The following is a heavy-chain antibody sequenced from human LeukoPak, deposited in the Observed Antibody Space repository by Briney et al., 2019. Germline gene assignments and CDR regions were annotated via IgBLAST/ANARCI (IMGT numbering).Heavy chain of an antibody. D-gene: IGHD3-16*01. J-gene: IGHJ4*02. CDR3: ARDRSFRGELWPYSFDY. CDR2: IKQDGSEQ. CDR1: GFTFSSYW. V-gene: IGHV3-7*04. Sequence: GGSLRLSCAASGFTFSSYWMSWVRQAPGKGLEWVANIKQDGSEQYYVDSVKGRFTISRDNAKNSLYLQMNSLRAEDTAVYYCARDRSFRGELWPYSFDYWGQGTLVTVSS.